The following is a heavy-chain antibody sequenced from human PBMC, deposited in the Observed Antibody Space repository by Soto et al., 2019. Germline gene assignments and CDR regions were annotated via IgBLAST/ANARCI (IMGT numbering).Heavy chain of an antibody. Sequence: ASVKVSCKASGYTFTSYGISWVRQAPGQGLEWMGWISAYNGNTNYAQKLQGRVTMTTDTSTSTAYMELRSLRSDDTAVYYCARAADFWSVGWFDPWGQGTLVTVSS. CDR3: ARAADFWSVGWFDP. CDR2: ISAYNGNT. D-gene: IGHD3-3*01. V-gene: IGHV1-18*01. CDR1: GYTFTSYG. J-gene: IGHJ5*02.